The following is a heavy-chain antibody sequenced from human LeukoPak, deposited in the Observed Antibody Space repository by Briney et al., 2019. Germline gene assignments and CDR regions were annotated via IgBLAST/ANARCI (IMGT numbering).Heavy chain of an antibody. CDR1: GGSISSGSYY. CDR2: IYTSGST. Sequence: SETLSLTCTLSGGSISSGSYYWSWIRQPAGKGLEWIGRIYTSGSTNYNPSLKSRVTISVDTSKNQFSLKLSSVTAADTAVYYCARDRGSSGWFDYWGQGTLVTVSS. V-gene: IGHV4-61*02. CDR3: ARDRGSSGWFDY. J-gene: IGHJ4*02. D-gene: IGHD3-10*01.